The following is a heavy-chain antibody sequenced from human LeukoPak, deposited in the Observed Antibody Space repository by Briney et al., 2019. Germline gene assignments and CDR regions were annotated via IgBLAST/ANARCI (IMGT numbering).Heavy chain of an antibody. Sequence: ASVKVSCKASGYTFTNYYIHWVRQAPGQGLEWMGITDPIGGSTNYAQKFQGRVTMTRDTSMSTVYMELSSLRSEDSAVYYCARWTTTYLDYWGQGTLVTVSS. CDR2: TDPIGGST. CDR3: ARWTTTYLDY. J-gene: IGHJ4*02. CDR1: GYTFTNYY. V-gene: IGHV1-46*01. D-gene: IGHD4-11*01.